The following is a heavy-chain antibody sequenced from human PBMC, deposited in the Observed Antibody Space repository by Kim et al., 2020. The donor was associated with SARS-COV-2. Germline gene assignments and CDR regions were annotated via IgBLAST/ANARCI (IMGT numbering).Heavy chain of an antibody. CDR3: ARDYAYSSSWYWRGWFDP. J-gene: IGHJ5*02. CDR1: GYTFTSYY. D-gene: IGHD6-13*01. CDR2: INPSGGST. V-gene: IGHV1-46*01. Sequence: ASVKVSCKASGYTFTSYYMHWVRQAPGQGLEWMGIINPSGGSTSYAQKFQGRVTMTRDTSTSTVYMEMSSLRSEETAVYYCARDYAYSSSWYWRGWFDPWGQGTLVTVSS.